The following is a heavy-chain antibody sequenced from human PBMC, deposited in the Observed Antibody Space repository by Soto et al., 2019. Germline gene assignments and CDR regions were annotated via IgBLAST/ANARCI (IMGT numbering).Heavy chain of an antibody. CDR2: ISGSGDFT. Sequence: PGGSLRLSCAASGFTFSNYAISWVRQTPGKGLEWVSVISGSGDFTYYADSVKGRLTISRDNPKNTIYLQMNSLRAEDTAVYYCAKVFYGSGSYYNERAFDSWGQGTLVTVSS. V-gene: IGHV3-23*01. CDR3: AKVFYGSGSYYNERAFDS. CDR1: GFTFSNYA. J-gene: IGHJ4*02. D-gene: IGHD3-10*01.